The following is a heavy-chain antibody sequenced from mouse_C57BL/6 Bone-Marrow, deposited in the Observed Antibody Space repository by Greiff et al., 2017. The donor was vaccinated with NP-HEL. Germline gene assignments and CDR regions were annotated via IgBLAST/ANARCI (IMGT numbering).Heavy chain of an antibody. CDR2: ISGGGGNT. CDR3: ARHRGNYFDY. Sequence: EVHLVESGGGLVKPGGSLKLSCATSGFTFSSYTMSWVRQTPEKRLEWVATISGGGGNTYYPDSVKGRFTISRDNAKNTLYLQMSSLRSEDTALYYCARHRGNYFDYWGQGTTLTVSS. V-gene: IGHV5-9*01. J-gene: IGHJ2*01. CDR1: GFTFSSYT. D-gene: IGHD2-14*01.